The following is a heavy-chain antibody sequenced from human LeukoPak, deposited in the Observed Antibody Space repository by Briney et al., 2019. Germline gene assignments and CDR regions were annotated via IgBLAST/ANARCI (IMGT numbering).Heavy chain of an antibody. CDR1: GFTFSSYA. Sequence: GGSLRLSCAVSGFTFSSYAMSWVRQAPGKGPEWVSAISGSGGNTYYADSVKGRFTISRDNSKNTLYLQMNSLRAEDTAVYYCAKVPRYCSGGSCYAGYFEYWGQGTLVTVSS. D-gene: IGHD2-15*01. J-gene: IGHJ4*02. CDR3: AKVPRYCSGGSCYAGYFEY. V-gene: IGHV3-23*01. CDR2: ISGSGGNT.